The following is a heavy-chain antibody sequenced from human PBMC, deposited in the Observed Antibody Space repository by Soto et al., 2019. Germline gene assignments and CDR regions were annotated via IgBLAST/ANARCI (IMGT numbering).Heavy chain of an antibody. J-gene: IGHJ4*02. Sequence: QVQLVESGGGVVQPVRSLKLSCVASGFTLSNYALHWVRQAPGKGPEWMAFISNDGSNKLYADSVKGRFTISRDNSKNTLYLEMNSLRPEDTAVFYCARAGGGYLDYWGQGTLVTVSS. CDR2: ISNDGSNK. CDR3: ARAGGGYLDY. V-gene: IGHV3-30*04. CDR1: GFTLSNYA. D-gene: IGHD3-22*01.